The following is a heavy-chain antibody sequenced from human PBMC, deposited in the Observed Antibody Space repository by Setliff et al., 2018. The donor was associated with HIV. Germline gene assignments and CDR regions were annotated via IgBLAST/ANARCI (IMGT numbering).Heavy chain of an antibody. V-gene: IGHV3-43*01. CDR3: AKSSSGYYFMDY. CDR1: GFTFSDYY. D-gene: IGHD3-22*01. CDR2: ITWDGGST. J-gene: IGHJ4*02. Sequence: PGGSLRLSCTASGFTFSDYYMSWIRQSPGKGLEWVSLITWDGGSTYYADSVKGRFTISRDNSKNSLYLQMNSLRTEDTALYYCAKSSSGYYFMDYWGQGTLVTV.